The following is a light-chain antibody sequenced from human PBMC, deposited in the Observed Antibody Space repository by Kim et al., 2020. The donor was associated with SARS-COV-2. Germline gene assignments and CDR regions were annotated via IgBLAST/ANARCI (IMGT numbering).Light chain of an antibody. CDR1: RSVSNS. Sequence: VSPGGSAPLCCTAQRSVSNSLAWYQQKPGQAPRLLIYGTSTRATGIPARFSGSGSGTDFTLTISRLQSEDFAVYYCQQYNNWTDTFGQGTKLEI. CDR2: GTS. V-gene: IGKV3D-15*01. J-gene: IGKJ2*01. CDR3: QQYNNWTDT.